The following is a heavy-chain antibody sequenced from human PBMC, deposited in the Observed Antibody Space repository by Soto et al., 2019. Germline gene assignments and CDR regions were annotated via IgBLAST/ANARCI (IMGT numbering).Heavy chain of an antibody. D-gene: IGHD2-2*01. CDR3: ARDAGIYCSSTSCYHYYYYYGMDV. V-gene: IGHV3-21*01. J-gene: IGHJ6*02. CDR1: GFTFSSYS. Sequence: AGGSLRLSCAASGFTFSSYSMNWVRQAPGKGLEWVSSISSSSSYIYYADSVKGRFTISRDNAKNSLYLQMNSLRAEDTAVYYCARDAGIYCSSTSCYHYYYYYGMDVWGQGTTVTVSS. CDR2: ISSSSSYI.